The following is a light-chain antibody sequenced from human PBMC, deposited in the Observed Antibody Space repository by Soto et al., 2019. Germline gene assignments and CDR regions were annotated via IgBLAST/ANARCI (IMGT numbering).Light chain of an antibody. V-gene: IGLV2-23*02. CDR2: EVT. Sequence: ALTQPASVSGSPGQSVTISCSGSDIGNYNLVSWYQHLPGRAPKLLIFEVTMRPSGISDRFSGSKSASTASLTISGLQAEDEGAYYCASYAGSRTYVFGSGTKVTVL. CDR3: ASYAGSRTYV. J-gene: IGLJ1*01. CDR1: SDIGNYNL.